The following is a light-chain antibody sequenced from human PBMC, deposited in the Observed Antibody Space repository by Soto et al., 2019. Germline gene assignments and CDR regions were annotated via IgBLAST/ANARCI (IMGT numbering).Light chain of an antibody. CDR2: AAS. CDR3: QQSYSTPRT. V-gene: IGKV1-39*01. Sequence: DIQMTQSPSSLSASVGDRVAITCRAIQTIASYLNWYQQKPGKAPNLLIYAASSLHSGVPSRFSGSGSGTDFILTISSLQPEDFAAYFCQQSYSTPRTFAQGTKVEIK. CDR1: QTIASY. J-gene: IGKJ1*01.